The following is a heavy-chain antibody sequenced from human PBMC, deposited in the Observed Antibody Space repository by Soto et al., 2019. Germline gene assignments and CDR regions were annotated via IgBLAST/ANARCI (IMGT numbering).Heavy chain of an antibody. CDR3: AKDRYGIAAAGAFDY. J-gene: IGHJ4*02. CDR2: ISSSGSTI. D-gene: IGHD6-13*01. CDR1: GFTFSDYY. V-gene: IGHV3-11*01. Sequence: PGGSLRLSCAASGFTFSDYYMSWIRQAPGKGLEWVSYISSSGSTIYYADSVKGRFTISRDNAKNSLYLQMNSLRAEDTAVYYCAKDRYGIAAAGAFDYWGQGTLVTVSS.